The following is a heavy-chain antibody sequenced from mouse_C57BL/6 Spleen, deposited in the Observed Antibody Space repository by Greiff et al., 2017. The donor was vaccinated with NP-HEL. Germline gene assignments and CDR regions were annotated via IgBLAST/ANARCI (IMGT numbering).Heavy chain of an antibody. CDR1: GYTFTDYE. CDR2: IDPETGGT. CDR3: TREAYYPYYAMDY. J-gene: IGHJ4*01. Sequence: QVQLKESGAELVRPGASVTLSCKASGYTFTDYEMHWVKQTPVHGLEWIGAIDPETGGTAYNQKFKGKAILTADKSYSTAYIVLRSLTSEDSAVDYWTREAYYPYYAMDYWGQGTSVTVSS. D-gene: IGHD1-1*01. V-gene: IGHV1-15*01.